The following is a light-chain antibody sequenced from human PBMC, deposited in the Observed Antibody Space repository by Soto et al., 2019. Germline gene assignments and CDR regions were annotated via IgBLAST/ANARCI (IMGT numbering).Light chain of an antibody. Sequence: QTVLTQPASVSGSPGQSITISCTGTSSDVGAYNYVSWYQHHPGRAPKLIIFEVSHRPSGVSDRFSGSKSGNTASLTISGLQTEDEADYYCTSYTRTRNLLFGGGTKVTVL. J-gene: IGLJ2*01. CDR3: TSYTRTRNLL. CDR1: SSDVGAYNY. V-gene: IGLV2-14*01. CDR2: EVS.